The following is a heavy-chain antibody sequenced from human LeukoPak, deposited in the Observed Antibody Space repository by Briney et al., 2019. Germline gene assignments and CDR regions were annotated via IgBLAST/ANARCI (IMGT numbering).Heavy chain of an antibody. CDR3: ARESFDTACDY. J-gene: IGHJ4*02. Sequence: GASVKVSCKASGGTFSSYAISWVRQAPGQGLEWMGRIIPILGIANYAQKFQGRVTITADKSTSTAYMELSSLRSEDTAVYYCARESFDTACDYWGQGTLVTVSS. CDR2: IIPILGIA. V-gene: IGHV1-69*04. CDR1: GGTFSSYA. D-gene: IGHD5-18*01.